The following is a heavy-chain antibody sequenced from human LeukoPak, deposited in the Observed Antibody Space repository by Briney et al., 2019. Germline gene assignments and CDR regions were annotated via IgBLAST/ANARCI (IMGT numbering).Heavy chain of an antibody. CDR3: ARDLYFYDSSGQTGV. CDR2: INTKSGGT. D-gene: IGHD3-22*01. V-gene: IGHV1-2*02. J-gene: IGHJ4*02. CDR1: GYTFTGYY. Sequence: GASVNLSCNASGYTFTGYYRHWVRQAPGQGLEWMGWINTKSGGTNYAQKFQGRVTMTRDTSISTAYMELSRLRSDDTVVYYCARDLYFYDSSGQTGVWGQGTLVSVSS.